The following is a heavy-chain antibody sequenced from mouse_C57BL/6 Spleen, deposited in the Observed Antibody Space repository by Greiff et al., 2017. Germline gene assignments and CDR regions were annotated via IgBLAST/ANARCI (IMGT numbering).Heavy chain of an antibody. J-gene: IGHJ3*01. V-gene: IGHV1-55*01. CDR3: ARDIRTAQATLFAY. CDR2: IYPGSGST. Sequence: QVQLQQPGAELVKPGASVKMSCKASGYTFTSYWITWVKQRPGQGLEWIGDIYPGSGSTNYNEKFKSKATLTVDTSSSTAYMQLSSLTSEDSAVYYCARDIRTAQATLFAYWGQGTLVTVSA. D-gene: IGHD3-2*02. CDR1: GYTFTSYW.